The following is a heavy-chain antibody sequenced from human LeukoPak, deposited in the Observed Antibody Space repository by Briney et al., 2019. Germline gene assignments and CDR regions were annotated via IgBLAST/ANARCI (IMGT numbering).Heavy chain of an antibody. J-gene: IGHJ5*02. D-gene: IGHD3-10*01. CDR2: IYHSGST. CDR3: ARVRITMVRGVITTNWFDP. CDR1: GGSISSGGYS. Sequence: PSQTLSLTCAVSGGSISSGGYSWSWIRQPPGKGLEWIGYIYHSGSTYYNPSLKSRATISVDRSKDQFSLKLSSVTAADTAVYYCARVRITMVRGVITTNWFDPWGQGTLVTVSS. V-gene: IGHV4-30-2*01.